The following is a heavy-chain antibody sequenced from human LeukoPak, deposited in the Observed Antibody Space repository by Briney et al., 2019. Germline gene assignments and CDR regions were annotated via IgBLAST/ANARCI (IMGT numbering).Heavy chain of an antibody. CDR3: ARERWFGEFYYYYGMDV. CDR1: GGSISSGGYY. V-gene: IGHV4-31*03. Sequence: SETLSLTCTVSGGSISSGGYYWSWIRQHPGKGLEWIGYIYYSGSTYYNPSLKSRVTISVDTSKNQFSLKLSSVTAADTAVYYCARERWFGEFYYYYGMDVWGQGTTVTVSS. CDR2: IYYSGST. J-gene: IGHJ6*02. D-gene: IGHD3-10*01.